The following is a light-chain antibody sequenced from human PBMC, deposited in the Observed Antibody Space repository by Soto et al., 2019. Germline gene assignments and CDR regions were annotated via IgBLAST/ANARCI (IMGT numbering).Light chain of an antibody. CDR3: LQYDTSPPRYT. CDR1: QSVSRRY. CDR2: GPS. V-gene: IGKV3-20*01. J-gene: IGKJ2*01. Sequence: EVVLTQSPGTLSLSPGERATLSCRASQSVSRRYLAWYQQKPGQAPRLLIFGPSSRATGIPDRFSGSGSGTDSTLTISSLEPEDFAVYYCLQYDTSPPRYTFGQGTKLEIK.